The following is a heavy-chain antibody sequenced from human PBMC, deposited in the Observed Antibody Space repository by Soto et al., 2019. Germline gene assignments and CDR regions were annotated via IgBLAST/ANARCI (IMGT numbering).Heavy chain of an antibody. J-gene: IGHJ6*02. D-gene: IGHD3-3*01. CDR2: IYYSGST. V-gene: IGHV4-61*01. CDR3: ARENSGEGMYYDFWSGSGYYGMDV. CDR1: GGSVSSGSYY. Sequence: SETLSLTCTVSGGSVSSGSYYWSWIRQPPGKGLEWIGYIYYSGSTNYNPSLKSRVTIAVDTSKNQFSLKLSPVTAADTAVYYCARENSGEGMYYDFWSGSGYYGMDVWGQGTTVTVSS.